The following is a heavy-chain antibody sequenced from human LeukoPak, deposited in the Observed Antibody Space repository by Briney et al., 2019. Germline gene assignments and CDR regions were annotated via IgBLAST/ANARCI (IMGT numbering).Heavy chain of an antibody. CDR3: ARDESFYGSGRYY. D-gene: IGHD3-10*01. CDR2: IYSGGST. V-gene: IGHV3-53*01. Sequence: GGSLRLSCAASGFTVSSNYMSWVRQAPGKGLEWVSVIYSGGSTYYADSVKGRFTISRDNSKNTLYLQMNSLRAEDTAAYYCARDESFYGSGRYYWGQGTLVTVSS. J-gene: IGHJ4*02. CDR1: GFTVSSNY.